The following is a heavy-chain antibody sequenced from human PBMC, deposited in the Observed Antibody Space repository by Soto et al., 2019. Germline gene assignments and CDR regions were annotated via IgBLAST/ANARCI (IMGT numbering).Heavy chain of an antibody. J-gene: IGHJ4*02. CDR3: ARDKDGDYGDYYFDY. D-gene: IGHD4-17*01. V-gene: IGHV1-69*13. CDR1: GGTFSSYA. Sequence: ASVKVSCKASGGTFSSYAISWVRQAPGQGLEWMGGIIPIFGTANYAQKFQGRVTITADESTSTAYMELSSLRSEDTAVYYCARDKDGDYGDYYFDYWGQGTLVTVSS. CDR2: IIPIFGTA.